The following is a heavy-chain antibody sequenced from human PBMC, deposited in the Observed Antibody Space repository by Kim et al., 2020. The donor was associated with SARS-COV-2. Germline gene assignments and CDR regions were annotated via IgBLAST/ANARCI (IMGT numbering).Heavy chain of an antibody. V-gene: IGHV5-51*01. D-gene: IGHD3-10*01. CDR2: DT. Sequence: DTRYSPSFPGQVTISADKSISTAYLQWSSLKASDTAMYYCARLRGHYFDYWGQGTLVTVSS. J-gene: IGHJ4*02. CDR3: ARLRGHYFDY.